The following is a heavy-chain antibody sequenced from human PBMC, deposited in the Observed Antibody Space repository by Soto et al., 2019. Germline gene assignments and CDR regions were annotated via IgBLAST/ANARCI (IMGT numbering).Heavy chain of an antibody. V-gene: IGHV4-34*01. Sequence: SETLSLTCAVYGGSFSGYYWSWIRQPPGKGLEWIGEINHSGSTNYNPSLKSRVTISVDTSKNQFSLKLSSVTAADTAVYYCARRITIFGVVITRNERLLGHNWFDPWGQGTLVTVSS. CDR3: ARRITIFGVVITRNERLLGHNWFDP. D-gene: IGHD3-3*01. CDR1: GGSFSGYY. J-gene: IGHJ5*02. CDR2: INHSGST.